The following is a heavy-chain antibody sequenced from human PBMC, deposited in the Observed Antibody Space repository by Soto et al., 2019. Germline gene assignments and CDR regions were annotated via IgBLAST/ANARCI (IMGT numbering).Heavy chain of an antibody. CDR1: GGSVSSGSYY. Sequence: QVQLQESGPGLVKPSETLSLTCTVSGGSVSSGSYYWSWIRQPPGKGLEWIGYIYYSGSTNYNPSLKSRVTILVDTSKNQFSLKLSSVTAADTAVYYCARVVCSSTSCGLDYWGQGTLVTVSS. D-gene: IGHD2-2*01. J-gene: IGHJ4*02. V-gene: IGHV4-61*01. CDR2: IYYSGST. CDR3: ARVVCSSTSCGLDY.